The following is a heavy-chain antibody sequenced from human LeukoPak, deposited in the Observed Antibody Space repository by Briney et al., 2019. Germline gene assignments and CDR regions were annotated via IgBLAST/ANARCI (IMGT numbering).Heavy chain of an antibody. Sequence: PGGSLKLSCAASGFTFSDYYMSWIRQAPGKGLEWVSYISSSGSTIYYADSVKGRFTISRDNAKNSLYLQMNSLRAEDTAVYYCARDRQYYYDSSGSMDVWGQGTTVTVSS. CDR3: ARDRQYYYDSSGSMDV. V-gene: IGHV3-11*01. CDR2: ISSSGSTI. CDR1: GFTFSDYY. D-gene: IGHD3-22*01. J-gene: IGHJ6*02.